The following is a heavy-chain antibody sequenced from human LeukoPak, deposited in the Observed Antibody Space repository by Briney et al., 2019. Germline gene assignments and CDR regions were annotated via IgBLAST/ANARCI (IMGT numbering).Heavy chain of an antibody. J-gene: IGHJ4*02. CDR2: ISSSSSV. Sequence: GGSLRLSCAASGFTFRSYAMSWVRQAPGKGLEWISYISSSSSVYYADSVKGRFTISRDNTKNSLYLQMSSLRDDDTAVYSCARANNFDYWGQGTLVTVSS. CDR1: GFTFRSYA. CDR3: ARANNFDY. D-gene: IGHD4/OR15-4a*01. V-gene: IGHV3-48*02.